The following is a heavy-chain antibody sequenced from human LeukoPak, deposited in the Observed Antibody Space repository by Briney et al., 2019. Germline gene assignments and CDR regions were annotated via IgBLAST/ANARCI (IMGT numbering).Heavy chain of an antibody. J-gene: IGHJ4*02. V-gene: IGHV3-30*18. CDR1: GFTFTSFG. CDR3: AKDWAGGLLHYFDY. Sequence: PGRSLRLSCAASGFTFTSFGMHWVRQAPGKGLEWLAVISYNGSHKYYADSVKGRFTISRDVSKNTLYLQINSLRPEDTAVYYCAKDWAGGLLHYFDYWGQGTLVTVSS. D-gene: IGHD1-26*01. CDR2: ISYNGSHK.